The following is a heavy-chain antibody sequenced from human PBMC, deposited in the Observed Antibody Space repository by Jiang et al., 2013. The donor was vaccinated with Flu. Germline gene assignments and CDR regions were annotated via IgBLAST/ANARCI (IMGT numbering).Heavy chain of an antibody. D-gene: IGHD2-2*01. J-gene: IGHJ4*02. CDR3: GKDNTYYASDY. CDR1: GYTFTGYF. Sequence: EVKKPGASVKVSCKASGYTFTGYFMHWVRQAPGQGLEWMGWMNPNSGGTNYAQKFQGRVTMIRDTSTNTVYMELSSLRFEDTGVYYCGKDNTYYASDYWGQGTLVTVSS. CDR2: MNPNSGGT. V-gene: IGHV1-2*02.